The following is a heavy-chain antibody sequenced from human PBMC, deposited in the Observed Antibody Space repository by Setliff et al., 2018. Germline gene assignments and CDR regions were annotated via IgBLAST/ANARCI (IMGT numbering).Heavy chain of an antibody. J-gene: IGHJ3*02. Sequence: SETLSLTCAVYDGSFSDYYWSWIRQPPGKGLEWIGEINHYGSTKYKSPLKSRVTISVDTPKNQFSLKLHSVTAADTAVYYCARRWNFGPDGSGIHDGFDKWGEGTMVTVSS. V-gene: IGHV4-34*01. CDR2: INHYGST. CDR3: ARRWNFGPDGSGIHDGFDK. CDR1: DGSFSDYY. D-gene: IGHD3-10*01.